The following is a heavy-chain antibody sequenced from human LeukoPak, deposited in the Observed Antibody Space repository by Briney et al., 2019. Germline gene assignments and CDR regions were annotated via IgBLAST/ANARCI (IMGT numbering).Heavy chain of an antibody. CDR2: INGDGTTA. CDR1: GFTFSDYF. Sequence: GGSLRLSCSASGFTFSDYFMHWVRQAPGEGLVWVSRINGDGTTAIYADSVKGRFTISRDNAKNTLYLQMNSLRAEDTAIYYCARRVDATRWFDPWGQGTLVTVFS. V-gene: IGHV3-74*01. D-gene: IGHD2-15*01. CDR3: ARRVDATRWFDP. J-gene: IGHJ5*02.